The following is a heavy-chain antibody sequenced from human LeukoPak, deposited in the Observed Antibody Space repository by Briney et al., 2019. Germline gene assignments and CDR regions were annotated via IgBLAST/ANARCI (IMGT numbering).Heavy chain of an antibody. CDR3: ARDLGGGTFDY. Sequence: GGSLRLSCAASGFTFSSYGMHWIRQAPGKGLEWVAAISHDEGNKYYADSVKGRFTTSRDNSKNSLYLQLNSLGGEDTAMYYCARDLGGGTFDYWGQGTLVTVFS. D-gene: IGHD4-23*01. CDR2: ISHDEGNK. CDR1: GFTFSSYG. V-gene: IGHV3-30*03. J-gene: IGHJ4*02.